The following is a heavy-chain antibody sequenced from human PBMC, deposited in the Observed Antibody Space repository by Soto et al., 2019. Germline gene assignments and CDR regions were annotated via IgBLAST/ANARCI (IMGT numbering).Heavy chain of an antibody. CDR3: ARFYYYYMDV. CDR1: GYTFTSYD. J-gene: IGHJ6*03. CDR2: MNPNSGNT. Sequence: ASVKVSCKASGYTFTSYDINWVRQATVQRLEWMGWMNPNSGNTGYAQKFQGRVTMTRDTSLSTAYMELSSLRSEDTAVYYCARFYYYYMDVWGKGTTVTVSS. V-gene: IGHV1-8*01.